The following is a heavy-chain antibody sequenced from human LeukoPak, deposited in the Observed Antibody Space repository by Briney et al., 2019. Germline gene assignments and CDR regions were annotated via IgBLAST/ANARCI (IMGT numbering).Heavy chain of an antibody. D-gene: IGHD6-13*01. J-gene: IGHJ4*02. Sequence: SETLSLTCTVSGXPIRGYSGNWIRQPPGKGQEWIGYIHNTGTATYNPSLKSRVTMSVDTSKKQFSLKLTSLTAADTAVYYCARAWYSATLNYYDYWGQGTLVTVSS. CDR2: IHNTGTA. CDR1: GXPIRGYS. V-gene: IGHV4-59*01. CDR3: ARAWYSATLNYYDY.